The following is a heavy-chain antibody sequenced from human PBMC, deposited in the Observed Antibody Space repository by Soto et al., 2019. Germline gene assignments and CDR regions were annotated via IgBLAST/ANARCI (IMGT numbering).Heavy chain of an antibody. D-gene: IGHD3-10*02. V-gene: IGHV1-58*01. Sequence: QMQLVQSGPEVKKPGTSVKVSCKASGFTFTSSAVQWVRQARGQRLEWIGWIVVGSGNTNYAQKFQERVTITRDMSTSPAYMELSSLRSEDTAVYYCAAEGRSFYVAGVGDYWGQGTLVTVSS. CDR3: AAEGRSFYVAGVGDY. J-gene: IGHJ4*02. CDR1: GFTFTSSA. CDR2: IVVGSGNT.